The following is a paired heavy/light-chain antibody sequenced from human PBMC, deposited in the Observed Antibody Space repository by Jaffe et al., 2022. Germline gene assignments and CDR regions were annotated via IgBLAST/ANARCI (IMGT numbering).Light chain of an antibody. J-gene: IGKJ4*01. Sequence: DIVMTQSPDSLAVSLGERATIKCKSSQSVFYSSSNRNQLAWYQQKPGQPPKLLIYWASTRESGVPDRFSGSGSGTDFTLTISSLQAEDVAVYYCQQNYGSVSFGGGTKVEI. V-gene: IGKV4-1*01. CDR2: WAS. CDR1: QSVFYSSSNRNQ. CDR3: QQNYGSVS.
Heavy chain of an antibody. V-gene: IGHV3-7*05. J-gene: IGHJ4*02. CDR3: AKGGSAWIY. CDR2: IKEDGNDK. D-gene: IGHD6-19*01. Sequence: EVQLVESGGGLVRPGGSLRLSCAASGFTFRTYWMSWVRQAPGKGLEWLATIKEDGNDKRYADSAKGRFTISRDNAKNSLYLEINSLRDDDTAVYYCAKGGSAWIYGGQGTLVTVSS. CDR1: GFTFRTYW.